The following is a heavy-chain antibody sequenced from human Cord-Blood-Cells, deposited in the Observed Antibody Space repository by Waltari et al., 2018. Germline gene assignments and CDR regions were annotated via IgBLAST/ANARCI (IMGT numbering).Heavy chain of an antibody. Sequence: EVQLVQSGAEVKKPGESLKISCKGSGYSFTSYWLGWVRQMPGKGLEWMGIIYPGDPDTRYSPAFQGQVTISADKSISTAYLQWSSLKASDTAMYYCARLLPSYYDFWSGYSAFDYWGQGTLVTVSS. V-gene: IGHV5-51*01. J-gene: IGHJ4*02. CDR3: ARLLPSYYDFWSGYSAFDY. D-gene: IGHD3-3*01. CDR1: GYSFTSYW. CDR2: IYPGDPDT.